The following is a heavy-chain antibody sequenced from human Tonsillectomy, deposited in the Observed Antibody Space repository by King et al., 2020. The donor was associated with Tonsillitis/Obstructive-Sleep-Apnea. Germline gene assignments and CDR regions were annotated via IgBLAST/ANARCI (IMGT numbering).Heavy chain of an antibody. Sequence: VQLVESGGGLIQPGGSLKFSCEASGFTVSSNYMSWFRQPPGKGLEWVSVIYSVGSTYYADSVKGRFPISRDNSKNTLYLQMNSLRAEDTAVYYCAREEGEKGYCSGGSCYSYYYYYMDVWGKGTTVTVSS. CDR3: AREEGEKGYCSGGSCYSYYYYYMDV. CDR1: GFTVSSNY. CDR2: IYSVGST. V-gene: IGHV3-53*01. J-gene: IGHJ6*03. D-gene: IGHD2-15*01.